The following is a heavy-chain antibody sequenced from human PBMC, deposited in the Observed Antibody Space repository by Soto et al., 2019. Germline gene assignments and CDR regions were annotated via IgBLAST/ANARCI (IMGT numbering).Heavy chain of an antibody. CDR1: GFTFSSYW. Sequence: PGGSLRLSCAASGFTFSSYWMSWVRQAPGKGLEWVANIKQDGSEKYYVDSVKGRFTISRDNAKNSLYLQMNSLRAEDTAVYYCARLWWLRRTLHWLDPWGQGTLVTVSS. D-gene: IGHD5-12*01. CDR3: ARLWWLRRTLHWLDP. CDR2: IKQDGSEK. V-gene: IGHV3-7*03. J-gene: IGHJ5*02.